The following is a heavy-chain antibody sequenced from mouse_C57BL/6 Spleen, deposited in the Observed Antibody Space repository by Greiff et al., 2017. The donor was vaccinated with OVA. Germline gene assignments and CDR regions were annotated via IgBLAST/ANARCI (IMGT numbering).Heavy chain of an antibody. CDR2: IYPGSGST. D-gene: IGHD2-10*02. Sequence: QVQLQQPGAELVKPGASVKMSCKASGYTFTSYWITWVKQRPGQGLEWIGDIYPGSGSTNYNEKFKGKATLTADKSSSTAYMQFSSLTSEDSAIYYCARRLEEGAWFAYWGQGTLVTVSA. J-gene: IGHJ3*01. CDR3: ARRLEEGAWFAY. CDR1: GYTFTSYW. V-gene: IGHV1-55*01.